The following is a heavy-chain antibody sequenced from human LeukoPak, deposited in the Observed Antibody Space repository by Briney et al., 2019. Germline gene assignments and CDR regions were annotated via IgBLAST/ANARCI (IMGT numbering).Heavy chain of an antibody. CDR3: ARRYYDSSDNYFDP. D-gene: IGHD3-22*01. CDR2: IYYSGST. V-gene: IGHV4-59*01. Sequence: PSETLSLTCTVSGGSISSYYWSWIRQPPGKGQEWKGNIYYSGSTNYNPSLKSRVTISVDTSKNQFSLKLSSVTAADTAVYYCARRYYDSSDNYFDPWGQGTLVTVSS. CDR1: GGSISSYY. J-gene: IGHJ5*02.